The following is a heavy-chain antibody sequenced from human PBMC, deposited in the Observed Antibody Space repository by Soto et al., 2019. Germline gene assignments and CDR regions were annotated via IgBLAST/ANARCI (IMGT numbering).Heavy chain of an antibody. CDR3: ARGTYDTLTGYYQPYNWFDP. J-gene: IGHJ5*02. CDR2: IYYSGST. CDR1: GGSISSGDYY. V-gene: IGHV4-30-4*01. Sequence: PSETLSLTCTVSGGSISSGDYYWSWIRQPPGKGLEWIGYIYYSGSTYYNPSLKSRVTISVDTSMNQFSLKLSSVTAADTAVYYCARGTYDTLTGYYQPYNWFDPWGQGTLVTVSS. D-gene: IGHD3-9*01.